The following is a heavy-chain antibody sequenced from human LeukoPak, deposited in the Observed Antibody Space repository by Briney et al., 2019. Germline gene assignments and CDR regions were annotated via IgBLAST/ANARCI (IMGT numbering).Heavy chain of an antibody. CDR3: ARDGSHLGFGELFPLDY. J-gene: IGHJ4*02. Sequence: GGSLRLSCAASGFTFSSYGMHWVRQAPGKGLEWVAVIWYDGSNKYYADSVKGRFTISRDNSKNTLYLQMNSLRAEDTAVYYCARDGSHLGFGELFPLDYWGQGTLVTVSS. CDR1: GFTFSSYG. CDR2: IWYDGSNK. V-gene: IGHV3-33*01. D-gene: IGHD3-10*01.